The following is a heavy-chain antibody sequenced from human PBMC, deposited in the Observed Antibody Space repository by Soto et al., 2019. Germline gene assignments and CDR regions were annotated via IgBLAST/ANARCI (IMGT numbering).Heavy chain of an antibody. CDR2: ISAYNGNT. D-gene: IGHD1-1*01. CDR1: GYTFTSYG. V-gene: IGHV1-18*01. J-gene: IGHJ4*02. Sequence: ASVKVSCKASGYTFTSYGISWVRQAPGQGLEWMGWISAYNGNTNYAQKLQGRVTITADKSTSTAYMELSSLRSEDTAVYYCARDLGSTGSEGYYFDYWGQGTLVTVSS. CDR3: ARDLGSTGSEGYYFDY.